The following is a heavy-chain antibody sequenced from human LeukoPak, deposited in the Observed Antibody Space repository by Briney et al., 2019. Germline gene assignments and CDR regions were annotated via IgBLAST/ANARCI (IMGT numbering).Heavy chain of an antibody. Sequence: PGGSLRLSCAASGFSLSSSSMSWVRQAPGQGLEWVSVITGGGGSTYYADSMKGRFTISRDNSKNMLYLQMDSLRAEDTAVYYCAKLTTNWGQGTLVTVSS. J-gene: IGHJ4*02. CDR2: ITGGGGST. CDR1: GFSLSSSS. D-gene: IGHD1-26*01. V-gene: IGHV3-23*01. CDR3: AKLTTN.